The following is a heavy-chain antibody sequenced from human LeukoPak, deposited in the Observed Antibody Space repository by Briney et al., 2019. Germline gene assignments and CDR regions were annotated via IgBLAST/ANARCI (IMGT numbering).Heavy chain of an antibody. CDR1: GYIFTGYG. D-gene: IGHD2-15*01. Sequence: GGSVKVSCKASGYIFTGYGFTWVRQAPGQGLEWMGWISAYRDNANYAQKLQGRVTMTTDTCTSTAYMELRSLRSDDTAVYYCARARTDSTVVAAIPNDAFDIWGQGPMVTVSS. V-gene: IGHV1-18*01. J-gene: IGHJ3*02. CDR3: ARARTDSTVVAAIPNDAFDI. CDR2: ISAYRDNA.